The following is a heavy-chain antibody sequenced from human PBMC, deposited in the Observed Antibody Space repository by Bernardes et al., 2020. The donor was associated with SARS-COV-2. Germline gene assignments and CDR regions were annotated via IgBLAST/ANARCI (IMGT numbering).Heavy chain of an antibody. Sequence: SETLSLTCAVYGGSFSGYYWSWIRQPPGKGLEWIGEINHSGSTNYNPSLKSRVTISVATSKNQFSLKLSSVTAADTAVYYCARGRQAAVAGLGDAFDIWGQGTMVTVSS. CDR2: INHSGST. CDR3: ARGRQAAVAGLGDAFDI. V-gene: IGHV4-34*01. J-gene: IGHJ3*02. CDR1: GGSFSGYY. D-gene: IGHD6-19*01.